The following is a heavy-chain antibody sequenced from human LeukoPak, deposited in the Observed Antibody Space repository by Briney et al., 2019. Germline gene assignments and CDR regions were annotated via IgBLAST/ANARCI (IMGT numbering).Heavy chain of an antibody. CDR2: INHSGST. CDR3: ARHGNYYDSSGYYYCYFDY. J-gene: IGHJ4*02. Sequence: SETLSPTCAVYGGSFSGYYWSWIRQPPGKGLEWIGEINHSGSTNYNPSLKSRVTISVDTSKNQFSLKLSSVTAADTAVYYCARHGNYYDSSGYYYCYFDYWGQGTLVTVSS. V-gene: IGHV4-34*01. CDR1: GGSFSGYY. D-gene: IGHD3-22*01.